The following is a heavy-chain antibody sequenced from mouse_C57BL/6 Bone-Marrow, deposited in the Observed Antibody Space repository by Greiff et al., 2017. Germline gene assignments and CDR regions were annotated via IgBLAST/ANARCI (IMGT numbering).Heavy chain of an antibody. CDR3: ARNGSSYYAMDY. CDR2: IHPNSGST. Sequence: VQLQQPGAELVKPGASVKLSCKASGYTFTSYWMHWVKQRPGQGLEWIGMIHPNSGSTNYNEKFKSKATLTVDKSSSTAYMQLSSLTSEDSAVYYCARNGSSYYAMDYWGQGTSGTVSS. J-gene: IGHJ4*01. V-gene: IGHV1-64*01. D-gene: IGHD1-1*01. CDR1: GYTFTSYW.